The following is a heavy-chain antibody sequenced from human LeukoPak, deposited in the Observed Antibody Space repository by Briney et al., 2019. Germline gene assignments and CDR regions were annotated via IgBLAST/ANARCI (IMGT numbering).Heavy chain of an antibody. D-gene: IGHD4-23*01. V-gene: IGHV3-21*01. CDR3: AKDTYGGKSLADY. CDR1: GFTFSSYS. CDR2: ISSSSSYI. Sequence: GGSLRLSCAASGFTFSSYSMNWVRQAPGKGLEWVSSISSSSSYIYYADSVKGRFTISRDNAKNSLYLQMNSLRAEDTAVYYCAKDTYGGKSLADYWGQGTLVTVSS. J-gene: IGHJ4*02.